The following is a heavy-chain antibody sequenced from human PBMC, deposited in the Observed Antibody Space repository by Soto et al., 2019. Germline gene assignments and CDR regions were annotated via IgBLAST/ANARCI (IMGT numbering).Heavy chain of an antibody. CDR1: GGSIASGSYS. J-gene: IGHJ5*02. V-gene: IGHV4-30-2*06. D-gene: IGHD2-15*01. Sequence: LSLTCTVSGGSIASGSYSWNWIRQSPEKGLEWIGYIYRGGSTYYNPSLKSRVTMSLDTSKNQFFLKVTSVTAADAAVYYCARAALVVRLRETAGPWFDPWGRGSLVTVSS. CDR2: IYRGGST. CDR3: ARAALVVRLRETAGPWFDP.